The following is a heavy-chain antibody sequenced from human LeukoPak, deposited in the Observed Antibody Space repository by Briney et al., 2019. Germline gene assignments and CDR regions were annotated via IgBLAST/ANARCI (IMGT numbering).Heavy chain of an antibody. CDR1: GFSLSTSGMC. D-gene: IGHD3-22*01. J-gene: IGHJ3*02. CDR2: IDWDDGK. V-gene: IGHV2-70*11. CDR3: ARSLPPGYYDSSGSDAFDI. Sequence: SGPTLVNPTQTLTLTCTFSGFSLSTSGMCVSWIRQPPGKALEWLARIDWDDGKYYSTSLKTRLTISKDTSKNQVVLTMTNMDPVDTATYYCARSLPPGYYDSSGSDAFDIWGQGTMVTVSS.